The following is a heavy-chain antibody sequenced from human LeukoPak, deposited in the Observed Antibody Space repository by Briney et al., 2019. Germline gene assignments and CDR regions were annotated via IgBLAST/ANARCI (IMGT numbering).Heavy chain of an antibody. CDR3: ASSVITFGGVIARDY. D-gene: IGHD3-16*02. J-gene: IGHJ4*02. CDR1: GFTFSSYA. CDR2: ISYDGSNK. V-gene: IGHV3-30*04. Sequence: GRSLRLSCAASGFTFSSYAMHWVRQAPGKGLEWVAVISYDGSNKYYADSVKGRFTISRDNSKNTLYLQMNSLRAEDTAVYYCASSVITFGGVIARDYWGQGTLVTVSS.